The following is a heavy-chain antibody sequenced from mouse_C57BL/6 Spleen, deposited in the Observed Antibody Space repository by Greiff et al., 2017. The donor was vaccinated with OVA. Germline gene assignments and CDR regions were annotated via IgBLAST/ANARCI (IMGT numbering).Heavy chain of an antibody. J-gene: IGHJ2*01. CDR2: ISDGGSYT. V-gene: IGHV5-4*03. CDR3: ARRTNYFDY. Sequence: EVKLMESGGGLVKPGGSLKLSCAASGFTFSSYAMSWVRQTPEKRLEWVATISDGGSYTYYPDNVKGRFTISRDNAKNNLYLQMSHLKSEDTAMYYCARRTNYFDYWGQGTTLTVSS. CDR1: GFTFSSYA.